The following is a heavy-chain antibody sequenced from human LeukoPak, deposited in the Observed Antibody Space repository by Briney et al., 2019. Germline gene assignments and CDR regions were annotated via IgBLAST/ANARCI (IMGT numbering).Heavy chain of an antibody. J-gene: IGHJ6*02. CDR3: ARDRAGYFYAMDV. V-gene: IGHV3-9*01. D-gene: IGHD6-13*01. CDR1: GFTFGDYA. CDR2: INWKSNNI. Sequence: GGSLRLSCAASGFTFGDYAMHWVRQAPGKGLEWVSGINWKSNNIGYADSVKGRFTISRDNTKNSLYLQMNSLRTEDTALYYCARDRAGYFYAMDVWGQGTSVTVSS.